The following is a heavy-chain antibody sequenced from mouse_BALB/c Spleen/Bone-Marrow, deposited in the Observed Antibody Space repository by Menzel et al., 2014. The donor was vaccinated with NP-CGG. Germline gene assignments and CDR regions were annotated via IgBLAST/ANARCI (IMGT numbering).Heavy chain of an antibody. Sequence: EAKVEESGGGLVQPGGSLKLSCAASGFDFSRYWMSWVRQAPGKGLEWIGEINPDSSTINYTPSRKDKFIISRDNAKNTLYLQMSKVRSEDTALYYCARLSYYGRFAYWGQGTLVTVSA. CDR3: ARLSYYGRFAY. V-gene: IGHV4-1*02. J-gene: IGHJ3*01. CDR1: GFDFSRYW. CDR2: INPDSSTI. D-gene: IGHD1-1*01.